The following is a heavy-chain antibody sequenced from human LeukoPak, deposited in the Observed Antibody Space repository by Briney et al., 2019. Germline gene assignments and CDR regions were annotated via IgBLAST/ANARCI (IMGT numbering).Heavy chain of an antibody. V-gene: IGHV3-74*01. Sequence: PGGSLRLSCAASGFTFGSYWMHWVRQAPGKGLVWVSRINSDGSSTSYADSVKGRFTISRDNAKNTLYLQMNSLRAEDTAVYYCARYCSSTSCYTGPYYYYGMDVWGQGTTVTVSS. D-gene: IGHD2-2*02. CDR3: ARYCSSTSCYTGPYYYYGMDV. J-gene: IGHJ6*02. CDR1: GFTFGSYW. CDR2: INSDGSST.